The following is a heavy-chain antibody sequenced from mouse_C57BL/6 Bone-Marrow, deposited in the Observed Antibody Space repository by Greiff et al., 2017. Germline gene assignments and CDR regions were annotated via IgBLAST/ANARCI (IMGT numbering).Heavy chain of an antibody. J-gene: IGHJ1*03. CDR3: ARHWGLYDGYSYWYFDV. D-gene: IGHD2-3*01. CDR1: GFTFSSYG. Sequence: EVKLMESGGDLVKPGGSLKLSCAASGFTFSSYGMSWVRQTPDKRLEWVATISSGGSYTYYPDSVKGRFTISRDNSNNTLYLQMSSLKSEDTTMYYGARHWGLYDGYSYWYFDVWGTGTTVTVSS. V-gene: IGHV5-6*01. CDR2: ISSGGSYT.